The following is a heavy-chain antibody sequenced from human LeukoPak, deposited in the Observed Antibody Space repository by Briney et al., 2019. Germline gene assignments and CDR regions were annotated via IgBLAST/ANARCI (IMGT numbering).Heavy chain of an antibody. Sequence: GASVKVSCKASGYTFTSYYMHWVRQAPGQGLEWMGWINPNSGDTNYAQKFQGRVTMTRDTSISTAYMEVTRLRSDDSALYFCAREKVASDAFDLWGQGTLVTVSS. CDR3: AREKVASDAFDL. D-gene: IGHD5-12*01. CDR2: INPNSGDT. V-gene: IGHV1-2*02. CDR1: GYTFTSYY. J-gene: IGHJ3*01.